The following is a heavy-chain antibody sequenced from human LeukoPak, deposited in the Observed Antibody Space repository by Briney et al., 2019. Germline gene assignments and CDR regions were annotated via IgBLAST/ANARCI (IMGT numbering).Heavy chain of an antibody. J-gene: IGHJ4*02. CDR2: ISGSGANT. D-gene: IGHD3-22*01. Sequence: PGGSLRLSCAASGFTFSNYAMSWVRQAPGKGLEWVSAISGSGANTYYADSVKGRFTISRDNSKNTLYLQMNSLRAEDTAVYYCTRVYDSSGYYYYLDYWGQGTLVTVSS. CDR1: GFTFSNYA. CDR3: TRVYDSSGYYYYLDY. V-gene: IGHV3-23*01.